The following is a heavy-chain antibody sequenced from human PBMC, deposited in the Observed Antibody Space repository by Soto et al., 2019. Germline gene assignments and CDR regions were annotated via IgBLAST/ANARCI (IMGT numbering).Heavy chain of an antibody. CDR2: IYFRGNT. CDR1: GDSISRIDYY. Sequence: SETRSLTCSVSGDSISRIDYYWTWIRQHPEKGLDWIGNIYFRGNTYYSPSLESRLTISVDTSKNQFSLKLTSVTAADTAVYYCAREGGSYDSGGYLIRGAFDIWGQGTMVTVSS. CDR3: AREGGSYDSGGYLIRGAFDI. V-gene: IGHV4-31*02. D-gene: IGHD3-22*01. J-gene: IGHJ3*02.